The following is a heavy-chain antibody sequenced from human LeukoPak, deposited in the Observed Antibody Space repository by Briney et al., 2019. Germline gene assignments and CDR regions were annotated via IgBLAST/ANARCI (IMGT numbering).Heavy chain of an antibody. J-gene: IGHJ3*02. Sequence: GGSLRLSCAASGFTFSSYAMNWVRQAPGKGLEWVSSISLTSNDIYYAASLRGRFIISRDNAKNLLSLQMNSLRAEDTALYYCARGDTSLQRKDALDIWGQGTMVSVSS. D-gene: IGHD2/OR15-2a*01. CDR2: ISLTSNDI. CDR3: ARGDTSLQRKDALDI. V-gene: IGHV3-21*01. CDR1: GFTFSSYA.